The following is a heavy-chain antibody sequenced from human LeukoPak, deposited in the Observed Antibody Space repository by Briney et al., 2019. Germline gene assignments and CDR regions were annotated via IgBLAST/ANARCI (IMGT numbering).Heavy chain of an antibody. D-gene: IGHD3-16*01. J-gene: IGHJ4*02. CDR3: ARRGITFWVWVY. CDR1: GGSISSSSYY. CDR2: ISYSGST. V-gene: IGHV4-39*01. Sequence: SETLSLTCTVSGGSISSSSYYWGWIRQPPGKGLEWIGSISYSGSTNYNPSLKSRVAISVDTAKNQFSLTLTSVTAADTAVYYWARRGITFWVWVYWGQGTLVPVSS.